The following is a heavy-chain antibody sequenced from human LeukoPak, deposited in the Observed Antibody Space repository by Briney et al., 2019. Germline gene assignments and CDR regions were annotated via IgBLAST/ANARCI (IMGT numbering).Heavy chain of an antibody. CDR3: ARDGLAAATLHWCFDL. Sequence: PGGSLRLSCAASGFTFSDYYMSWIRQAPGKGLEWVSYISSSSSYIYYADSVKGRFTISRDNARNSLYLQMNSLRAEDTAVYYCARDGLAAATLHWCFDLWGRGTLVTVSS. V-gene: IGHV3-11*06. CDR1: GFTFSDYY. D-gene: IGHD2-15*01. CDR2: ISSSSSYI. J-gene: IGHJ2*01.